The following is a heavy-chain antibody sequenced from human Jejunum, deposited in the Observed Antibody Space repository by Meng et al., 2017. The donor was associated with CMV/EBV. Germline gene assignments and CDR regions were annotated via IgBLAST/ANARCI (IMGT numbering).Heavy chain of an antibody. J-gene: IGHJ4*02. CDR3: ARGTSGFDS. V-gene: IGHV5-51*01. CDR1: GYSLNRHW. D-gene: IGHD1-1*01. Sequence: SCKGSGYSLNRHWIGWGPQMPGKGLEWMAIIYPGDSDTRYSPSFQGQVTISADKSINTAYLQWSSLQASDTAIYYCARGTSGFDSWGQGTLVTVSS. CDR2: IYPGDSDT.